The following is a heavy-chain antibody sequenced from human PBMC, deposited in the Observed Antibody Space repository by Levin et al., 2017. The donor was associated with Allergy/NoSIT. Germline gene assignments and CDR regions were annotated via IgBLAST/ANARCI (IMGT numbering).Heavy chain of an antibody. CDR3: ARDYGSPYYYMDV. D-gene: IGHD3-10*01. J-gene: IGHJ6*03. CDR2: IIPIFGTA. V-gene: IGHV1-69*01. Sequence: KISCKASGGTFSSYAISWVRQAPGQGLEWMGGIIPIFGTANYAQKFQGRVTITADESTSTAYMELSSLRSEDTAVYYCARDYGSPYYYMDVWGKGTTVTVSS. CDR1: GGTFSSYA.